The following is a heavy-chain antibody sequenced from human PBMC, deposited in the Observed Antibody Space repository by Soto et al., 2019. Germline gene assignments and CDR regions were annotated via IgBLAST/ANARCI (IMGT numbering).Heavy chain of an antibody. CDR3: ARDSIYRSGLFDP. J-gene: IGHJ5*02. D-gene: IGHD6-19*01. V-gene: IGHV3-21*01. CDR2: ITGVGTYI. Sequence: GGALRLSCAASGFTFSSYSMNWVRQAPGKGLEWVSSITGVGTYIFYADSVRGRFSISRDNANNSLYLHMNSLRADDTAVYYCARDSIYRSGLFDPWGQGTLVTVSP. CDR1: GFTFSSYS.